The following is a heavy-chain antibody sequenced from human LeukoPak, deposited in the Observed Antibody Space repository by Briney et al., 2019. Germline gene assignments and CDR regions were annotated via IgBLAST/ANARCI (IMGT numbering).Heavy chain of an antibody. CDR1: GYSISSGYY. J-gene: IGHJ4*02. D-gene: IGHD4-11*01. CDR2: INHSGST. CDR3: TRDTTRDY. Sequence: PSETLSLTCAVPGYSISSGYYWGWIRQPPGKGLEWIGSINHSGSTYYNPSLKSRVTILVDTSKNQFSLKLTSVTAADTAVYYCTRDTTRDYWGQGTLVTVSS. V-gene: IGHV4-38-2*01.